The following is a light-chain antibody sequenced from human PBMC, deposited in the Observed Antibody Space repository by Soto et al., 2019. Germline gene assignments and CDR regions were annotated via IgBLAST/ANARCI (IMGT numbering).Light chain of an antibody. V-gene: IGLV2-14*01. Sequence: SALTQPASVSGSPGQSITISCTGTSNDIGGYNYVSWYRQPPGKAPKLIIYEVSNRASGVSNRFSGSKFGNTASLTISGLQAEDEADYYCCSYAGAFIYVFGSGTKVTVL. CDR1: SNDIGGYNY. CDR3: CSYAGAFIYV. J-gene: IGLJ1*01. CDR2: EVS.